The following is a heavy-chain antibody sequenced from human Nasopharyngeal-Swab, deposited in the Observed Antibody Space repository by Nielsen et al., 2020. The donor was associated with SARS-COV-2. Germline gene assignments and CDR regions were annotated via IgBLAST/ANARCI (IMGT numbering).Heavy chain of an antibody. CDR1: GFTFSSYS. CDR3: ARARNYVVVVAASQDNYYYYGMDV. J-gene: IGHJ6*02. Sequence: AGSLRLSCAASGFTFSSYSMNWVRQAPGKGLEWVSSISSSSSYIYYADSVKGRFTISRDNAKNSLYLQMNSLRAEDTAVYYCARARNYVVVVAASQDNYYYYGMDVWGQGTTVTVSS. D-gene: IGHD2-15*01. CDR2: ISSSSSYI. V-gene: IGHV3-21*01.